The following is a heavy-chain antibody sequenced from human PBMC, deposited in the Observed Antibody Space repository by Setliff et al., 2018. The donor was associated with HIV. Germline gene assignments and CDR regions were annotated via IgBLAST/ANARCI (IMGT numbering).Heavy chain of an antibody. J-gene: IGHJ4*02. D-gene: IGHD3-10*01. Sequence: LRLSCAASGINFSNAWMSWVRQAPGKGLEWVGRIKSKSNGETTDSAAPVKGRFTISRDDSKNTLYLQKNSLRTEDTAVYFCTTSQEYYFGSGTPVDYWGQGTLVTVSS. V-gene: IGHV3-15*01. CDR2: IKSKSNGETT. CDR3: TTSQEYYFGSGTPVDY. CDR1: GINFSNAW.